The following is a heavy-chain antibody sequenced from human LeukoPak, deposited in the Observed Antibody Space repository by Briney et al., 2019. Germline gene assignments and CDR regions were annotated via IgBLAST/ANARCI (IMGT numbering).Heavy chain of an antibody. CDR1: GGSISSYY. CDR3: ARDPSGLRLGELR. Sequence: RSSETLSLTCTVSGGSISSYYWNWVRQSPGKGLEWLGNIHSRGTTNYNPSLKSRVTLSLDTSKSQFALKVTSVTAADTAVYYCARDPSGLRLGELRWGQGTLVTVSS. CDR2: IHSRGTT. V-gene: IGHV4-59*13. J-gene: IGHJ4*02. D-gene: IGHD3-16*01.